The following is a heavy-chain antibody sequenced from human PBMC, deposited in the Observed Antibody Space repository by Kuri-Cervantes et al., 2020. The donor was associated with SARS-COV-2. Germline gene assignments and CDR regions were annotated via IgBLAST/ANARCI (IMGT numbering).Heavy chain of an antibody. D-gene: IGHD6-13*01. Sequence: ASVKVSCKASGYTFTGYYMHWVRQAPGQGLEWMGWINPNSGGTNYAQKLQGRVTMTTDTSTSTAYMELRSLRSDDTAVYYCARGTYSSSFVSSWYFDLWGRGTLVTVSS. CDR3: ARGTYSSSFVSSWYFDL. CDR1: GYTFTGYY. CDR2: INPNSGGT. V-gene: IGHV1-2*02. J-gene: IGHJ2*01.